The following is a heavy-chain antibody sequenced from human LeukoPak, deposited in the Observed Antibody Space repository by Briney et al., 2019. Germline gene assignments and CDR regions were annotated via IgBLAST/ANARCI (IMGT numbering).Heavy chain of an antibody. CDR3: ASRDDHGDYGYYYYGMDV. CDR2: INPNSGGT. Sequence: GASVKVSCKASGYTFTGYYMHWVRQAPGQGLEWMGWINPNSGGTNHAQKFQGRVTMTRDTSISTAYMELSRLRSDDTAVYYCASRDDHGDYGYYYYGMDVWGQGTTVTVSS. V-gene: IGHV1-2*02. CDR1: GYTFTGYY. D-gene: IGHD4-17*01. J-gene: IGHJ6*02.